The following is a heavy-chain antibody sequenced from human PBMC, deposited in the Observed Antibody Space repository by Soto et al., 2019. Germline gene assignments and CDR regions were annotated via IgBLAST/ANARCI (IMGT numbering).Heavy chain of an antibody. CDR1: GDSITSSRYY. J-gene: IGHJ4*02. CDR3: ARQTASILRQVDFDY. V-gene: IGHV4-39*01. CDR2: IYYSGST. D-gene: IGHD1-26*01. Sequence: QLQLQESGPGVLKPSETLSLTCSVSGDSITSSRYYWGWIRQSPQTGLEWIGSIYYSGSTFYNPSLKSRVTVSVDTSKNQFSLTLTSVSAADTSLYFCARQTASILRQVDFDYWGQGTLVTVSS.